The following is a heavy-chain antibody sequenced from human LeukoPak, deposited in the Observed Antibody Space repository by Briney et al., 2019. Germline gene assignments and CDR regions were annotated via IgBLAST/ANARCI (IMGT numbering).Heavy chain of an antibody. J-gene: IGHJ4*02. Sequence: PGGSLRLSCAASGFTFSSYWMSWVRQAPGKGLEWVSNIKQDGGETYYVDSVKGRFTISRDNAKNSLYLHINSLRAEDTAVYYCARGTRYSWGQGTLVIVSS. D-gene: IGHD1-1*01. CDR3: ARGTRYS. V-gene: IGHV3-7*01. CDR2: IKQDGGET. CDR1: GFTFSSYW.